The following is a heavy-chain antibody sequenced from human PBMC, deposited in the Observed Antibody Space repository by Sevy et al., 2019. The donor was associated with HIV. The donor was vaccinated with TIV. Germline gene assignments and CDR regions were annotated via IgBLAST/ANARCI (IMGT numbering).Heavy chain of an antibody. D-gene: IGHD2-2*01. Sequence: GGSLRLSCAASGFTVINNYMTWLRQAPGKGLEWVSVIHSGGSTYYADSVKGRFTISRDNSKNTLYLQMNSLRTEDTAVYYCARDAVLPTAKKYYYYMDVWGKGTTVTVSS. CDR1: GFTVINNY. J-gene: IGHJ6*03. CDR3: ARDAVLPTAKKYYYYMDV. V-gene: IGHV3-66*02. CDR2: IHSGGST.